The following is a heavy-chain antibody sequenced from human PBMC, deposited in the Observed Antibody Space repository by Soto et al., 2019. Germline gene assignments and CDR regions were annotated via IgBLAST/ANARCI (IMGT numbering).Heavy chain of an antibody. CDR1: GFTFSGYA. CDR3: AKEEGGIVLMVYATPFDY. CDR2: ISGSGGST. Sequence: PGGSLRLSCAASGFTFSGYAMSWVRQAPGKGLEWVSVISGSGGSTYYADSVKGRFTISRDNSKNTLYLQMNSLRAEDTAVYYCAKEEGGIVLMVYATPFDYWGQGTLVTVSS. V-gene: IGHV3-23*01. J-gene: IGHJ4*02. D-gene: IGHD2-8*01.